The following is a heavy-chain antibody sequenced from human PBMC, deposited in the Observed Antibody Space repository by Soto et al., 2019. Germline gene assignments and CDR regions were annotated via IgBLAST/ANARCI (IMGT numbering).Heavy chain of an antibody. Sequence: GGSLRLSCAASGFTFSSYSMNWVRQAPGKGLEWVSYISSSSSTIYYADSVKGRFTISRDNAKNSLYLQMNSLRAEDTGVYYCARDLDSIDYYYYYMDVWGKGTTVTVSS. D-gene: IGHD3-22*01. CDR3: ARDLDSIDYYYYYMDV. CDR1: GFTFSSYS. J-gene: IGHJ6*03. CDR2: ISSSSSTI. V-gene: IGHV3-48*01.